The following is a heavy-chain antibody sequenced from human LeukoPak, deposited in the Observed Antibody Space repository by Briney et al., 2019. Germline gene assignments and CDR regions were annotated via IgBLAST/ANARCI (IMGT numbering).Heavy chain of an antibody. CDR2: IYYSGST. CDR3: ARFGRAVAARFDY. V-gene: IGHV4-59*01. J-gene: IGHJ4*02. Sequence: SETLSLTCTVSGGSISSYYWSWIRQPPGKGLDWIGYIYYSGSTNYNPSLKSRVTISVDTSKNQFSLKLSSVTAADTAVYYCARFGRAVAARFDYWGQGTLVTVSS. D-gene: IGHD6-19*01. CDR1: GGSISSYY.